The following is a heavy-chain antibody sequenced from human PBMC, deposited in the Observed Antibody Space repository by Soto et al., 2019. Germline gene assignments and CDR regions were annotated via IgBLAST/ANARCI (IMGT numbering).Heavy chain of an antibody. Sequence: GASVKVSCKASGGTFSSYAISWVRQAPGQGLEWMGGIIPIFGTANYAQKFQGRVTITADESTSTAYMELSSLRSEDTAVYYCASPGRDGFPDYWGQGTLVTVSS. CDR1: GGTFSSYA. CDR3: ASPGRDGFPDY. V-gene: IGHV1-69*13. CDR2: IIPIFGTA. J-gene: IGHJ4*02. D-gene: IGHD2-15*01.